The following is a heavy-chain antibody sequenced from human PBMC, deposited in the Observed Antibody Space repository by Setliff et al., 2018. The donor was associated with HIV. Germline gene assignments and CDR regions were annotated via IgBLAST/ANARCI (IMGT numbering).Heavy chain of an antibody. CDR3: ARVEYWGLPYYYYYMDV. V-gene: IGHV4-59*11. J-gene: IGHJ6*03. CDR2: IYYTGSI. CDR1: GGSISSHY. D-gene: IGHD3-16*01. Sequence: SETLSLTCSVSGGSISSHYWSWIRQPPGKELEWIGYIYYTGSINYNPSLKSRFTISRDNSKNTLYLQMNSLRAEDTAVYYCARVEYWGLPYYYYYMDVWGKGTTVTVSS.